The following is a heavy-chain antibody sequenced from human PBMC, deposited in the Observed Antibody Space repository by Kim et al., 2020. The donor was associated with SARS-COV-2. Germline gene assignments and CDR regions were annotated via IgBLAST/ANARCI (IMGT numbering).Heavy chain of an antibody. D-gene: IGHD1-26*01. Sequence: VKGRFTISRDDSKSIAYLQMNSLKTEDTAVYYCTRLRGGELLFSSGYFDYWGQGTLVTVSS. CDR3: TRLRGGELLFSSGYFDY. J-gene: IGHJ4*02. V-gene: IGHV3-49*02.